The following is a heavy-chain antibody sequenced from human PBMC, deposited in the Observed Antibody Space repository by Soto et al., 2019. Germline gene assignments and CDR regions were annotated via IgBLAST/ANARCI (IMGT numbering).Heavy chain of an antibody. V-gene: IGHV4-34*01. D-gene: IGHD3-16*02. CDR2: INHSGST. CDR3: ARGRVITLGGVIAYYYGMDV. Sequence: PSETLSLTCAVYGGSFSGYYWSWIRQPPGKGLEWIGEINHSGSTNYNPSLKSRVTISVDTSKNQFSLKLSSVTAADTAVYYCARGRVITLGGVIAYYYGMDVWGQGTTVTVS. CDR1: GGSFSGYY. J-gene: IGHJ6*02.